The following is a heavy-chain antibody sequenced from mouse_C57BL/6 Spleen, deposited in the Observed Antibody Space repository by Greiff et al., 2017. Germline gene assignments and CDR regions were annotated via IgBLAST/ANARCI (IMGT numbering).Heavy chain of an antibody. CDR2: IYPGDGDT. V-gene: IGHV1-80*01. CDR3: ARWRDYDGGGYYFDY. J-gene: IGHJ2*01. Sequence: VKLQESGAELVKPGASVKISCKASGYAFSSYWMNWVKQRPGKGLEWIGQIYPGDGDTNYNGKFKGKATLTADKSSSTAYMQLSSLTSEDSAVYFCARWRDYDGGGYYFDYWGQGTTLTVSS. D-gene: IGHD2-4*01. CDR1: GYAFSSYW.